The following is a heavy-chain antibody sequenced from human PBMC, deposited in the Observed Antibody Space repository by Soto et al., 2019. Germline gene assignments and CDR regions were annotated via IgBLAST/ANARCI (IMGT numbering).Heavy chain of an antibody. Sequence: QVHLVQSGAEVKKPGASVKVSCKGSGYTFTSYGITWVRQAPGQGLEWMGWNSAHNGNTNYAQKFQGGVTVTRDTSTSTAYMELRSLRSDDTAVYYCARGRYGDYWGQGALVTVSS. D-gene: IGHD1-1*01. CDR1: GYTFTSYG. J-gene: IGHJ4*02. CDR2: NSAHNGNT. CDR3: ARGRYGDY. V-gene: IGHV1-18*01.